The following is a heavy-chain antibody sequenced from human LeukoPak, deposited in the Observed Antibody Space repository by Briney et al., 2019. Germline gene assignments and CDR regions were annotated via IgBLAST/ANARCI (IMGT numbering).Heavy chain of an antibody. CDR3: VRSGYSYGFHFDY. J-gene: IGHJ4*02. V-gene: IGHV3-11*04. CDR1: GFTFSDYY. Sequence: PGGSLRLSCAASGFTFSDYYMSWIRQAPGKGLEWVSYISSSGSTIYYADFVKGRFTISRDNAKNSLYLQMNSLRAEDTAVYYCVRSGYSYGFHFDYWGQGTLVTVSS. CDR2: ISSSGSTI. D-gene: IGHD5-18*01.